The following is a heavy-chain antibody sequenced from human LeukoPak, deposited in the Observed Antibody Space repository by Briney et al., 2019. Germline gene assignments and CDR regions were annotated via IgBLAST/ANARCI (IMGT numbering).Heavy chain of an antibody. J-gene: IGHJ4*02. Sequence: PSETLSLTCTVSGGSISSHYWSWFRQPPGKGLEWIGYIYYNGITDYNPSLKSRVTISIDTSKTQFSLRLTSVTAADTAVYYCGEDRPTRALVSWGPGTLVTVSS. CDR2: IYYNGIT. CDR3: GEDRPTRALVS. V-gene: IGHV4-59*11. CDR1: GGSISSHY. D-gene: IGHD3-9*01.